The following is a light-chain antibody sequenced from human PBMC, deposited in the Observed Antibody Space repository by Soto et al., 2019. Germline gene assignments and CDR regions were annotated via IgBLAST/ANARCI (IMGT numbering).Light chain of an antibody. V-gene: IGLV2-23*02. Sequence: QSALTHPASVSASPGQSITISCTGTDSDVGSHNLVSWYQLHPGKAPKLTIYEVTKRPSGVTNRFSGSKSGNTASLTIAGLQAEDEADYYCCSYAVSNTYLFGNGTKVTVL. CDR2: EVT. CDR1: DSDVGSHNL. J-gene: IGLJ1*01. CDR3: CSYAVSNTYL.